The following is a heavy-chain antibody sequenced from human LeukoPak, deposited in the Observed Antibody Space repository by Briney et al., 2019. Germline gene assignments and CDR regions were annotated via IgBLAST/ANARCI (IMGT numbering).Heavy chain of an antibody. CDR1: GGSISSSSYY. D-gene: IGHD1-26*01. CDR2: IYYSEST. CDR3: ARGYSGSRLA. Sequence: SETLSLTCTVSGGSISSSSYYWGWLRQPPGKGLERIGSIYYSESTYYNPSLKSRVTISVDTSTNQFALKLSSVTSADTAVYYWARGYSGSRLAWGQGTLVTVSS. J-gene: IGHJ5*02. V-gene: IGHV4-39*06.